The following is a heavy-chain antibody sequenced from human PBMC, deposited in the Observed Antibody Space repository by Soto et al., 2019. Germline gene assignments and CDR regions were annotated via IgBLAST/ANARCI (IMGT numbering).Heavy chain of an antibody. J-gene: IGHJ4*02. CDR1: GFTFSSYA. V-gene: IGHV3-30-3*01. CDR2: ISYDGSNK. Sequence: QVQLVESGGGVVQPGRSLRLSCAASGFTFSSYAMHWVRQAPGKGLEWVAVISYDGSNKYYADSVKGRFTISRDNSKNTLYLQMNSLRAEDTAVYYCAREGDYDFWSGSAVYYFDYWGQGTLVTVSS. CDR3: AREGDYDFWSGSAVYYFDY. D-gene: IGHD3-3*01.